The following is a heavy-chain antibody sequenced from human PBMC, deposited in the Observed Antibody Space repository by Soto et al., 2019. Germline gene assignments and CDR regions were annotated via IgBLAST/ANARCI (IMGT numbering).Heavy chain of an antibody. Sequence: SETLSLTCTVSGVSISSTTFYWGWIRQPPGKGLEWIGSIYYSGSTYYNPSLESRVTISVDTSRNQFSLKLSSVTAADTAMYYCAILRGYLNYWGQGTLVTVSS. J-gene: IGHJ4*02. CDR3: AILRGYLNY. D-gene: IGHD2-15*01. CDR1: GVSISSTTFY. CDR2: IYYSGST. V-gene: IGHV4-39*01.